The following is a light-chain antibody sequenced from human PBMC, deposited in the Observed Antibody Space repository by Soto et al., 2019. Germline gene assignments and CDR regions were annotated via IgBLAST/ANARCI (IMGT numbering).Light chain of an antibody. CDR1: QIVSSS. J-gene: IGKJ5*01. Sequence: EIVLTQSPGTLSLSPGERATLSCRASQIVSSSLAWYTQKPGKAPRLLIYDASTRATGLQARFSGSGSGTELTLTVSSLQSEDFAVYYCQQYKNWPLITFGQGTRLEI. CDR2: DAS. CDR3: QQYKNWPLIT. V-gene: IGKV3D-15*01.